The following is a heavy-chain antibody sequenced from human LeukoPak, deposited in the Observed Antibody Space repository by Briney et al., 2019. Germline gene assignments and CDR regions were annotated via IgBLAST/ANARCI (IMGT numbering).Heavy chain of an antibody. D-gene: IGHD2-15*01. CDR2: IKQDGSEK. J-gene: IGHJ4*02. CDR3: ARGRGSGYCSGGSCLYFDY. Sequence: GGSLRLSCAASGFTFSSYWMSWVRQAPGKGLEWVANIKQDGSEKYYVDSVKGRFTISRDNAKNSLYLQMNSLRAEDTAVYYCARGRGSGYCSGGSCLYFDYWGQGTLVTVSS. CDR1: GFTFSSYW. V-gene: IGHV3-7*01.